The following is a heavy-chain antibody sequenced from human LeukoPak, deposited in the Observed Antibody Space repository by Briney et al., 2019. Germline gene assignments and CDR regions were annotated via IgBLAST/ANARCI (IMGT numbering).Heavy chain of an antibody. CDR1: GFTVSSSY. Sequence: GGSLRLSCAASGFTVSSSYMNWVRQAPGEGLEWVSLIFSGGGTYYADSVKGRFTISRDNSKNTLFLQMNSLRAEDTAVYYCARGGVVYPDSFDIWGRGTMVTVYS. CDR3: ARGGVVYPDSFDI. V-gene: IGHV3-66*01. J-gene: IGHJ3*02. D-gene: IGHD2-15*01. CDR2: IFSGGGT.